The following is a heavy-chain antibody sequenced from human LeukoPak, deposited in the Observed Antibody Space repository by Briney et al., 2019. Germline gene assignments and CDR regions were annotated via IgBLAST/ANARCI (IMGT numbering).Heavy chain of an antibody. CDR3: ARRWGYGDYPFDY. D-gene: IGHD4-17*01. CDR2: IYYSGST. CDR1: GGSISSYY. V-gene: IGHV4-59*08. J-gene: IGHJ4*02. Sequence: SETLSLTCTVPGGSISSYYWSWIRQPPGKGLEWIGYIYYSGSTNYNPSLKSRVTISVDTSKNQFSLKLSSVTAADTAVYYCARRWGYGDYPFDYWGQGTLVTVSS.